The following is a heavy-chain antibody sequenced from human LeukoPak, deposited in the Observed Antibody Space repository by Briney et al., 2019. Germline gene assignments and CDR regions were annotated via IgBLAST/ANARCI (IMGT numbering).Heavy chain of an antibody. J-gene: IGHJ4*02. CDR3: VRHDGRGGATMGALDS. V-gene: IGHV4-39*01. CDR2: IYYGRTT. D-gene: IGHD5-12*01. Sequence: PSETLSLTCTVSAGSISSSSHHWGWIRQSPGKGLEWIGSIYYGRTTYYNPSLNSRVTISVVTSKNQFSLQPNSVTATDTAVYYCVRHDGRGGATMGALDSWGQGSLVTVSS. CDR1: AGSISSSSHH.